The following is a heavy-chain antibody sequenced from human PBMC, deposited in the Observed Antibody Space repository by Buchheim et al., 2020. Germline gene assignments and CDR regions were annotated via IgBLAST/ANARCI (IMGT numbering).Heavy chain of an antibody. Sequence: QLQLQESGPGLVKPSETLSLMCTVSGGSINNHYWSWIRQPPGKGLEWIGEINHSGSTNYNPSLKSRVTISVETSKNQLSLKLSSVTAADTAVYYCARRAAAAAHESWFDPWGQGTL. J-gene: IGHJ5*02. D-gene: IGHD6-13*01. CDR2: INHSGST. CDR3: ARRAAAAAHESWFDP. V-gene: IGHV4-59*11. CDR1: GGSINNHY.